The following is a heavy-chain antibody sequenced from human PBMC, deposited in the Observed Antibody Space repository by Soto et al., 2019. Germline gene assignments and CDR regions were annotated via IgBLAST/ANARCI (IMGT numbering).Heavy chain of an antibody. J-gene: IGHJ6*03. V-gene: IGHV4-34*01. Sequence: QVQLQQWGAGLLKPSETLSLTCAVYGGSFSGYYWSWIRQPPGKGLEWIGEINHSGITNYNPSLKSRDTIAVDASKNQLSLKQSAVTAADTAVYYCAREYGRAPYSYCSYMDVWGKGTTVTVSS. CDR3: AREYGRAPYSYCSYMDV. CDR2: INHSGIT. CDR1: GGSFSGYY. D-gene: IGHD1-1*01.